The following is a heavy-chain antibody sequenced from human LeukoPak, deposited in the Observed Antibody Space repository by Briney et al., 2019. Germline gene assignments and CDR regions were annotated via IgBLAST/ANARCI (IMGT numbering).Heavy chain of an antibody. D-gene: IGHD3-3*01. CDR1: GGSLSGYY. J-gene: IGHJ6*03. CDR3: GRPSGDFWSGYHYYMDV. CDR2: INHSGST. Sequence: SETLSLTCAVYGGSLSGYYWSWIRQPPGKGLEWIGEINHSGSTNYNPSLKGRVTISVDTSKNQFSLKLSSVTAADTAVYYCGRPSGDFWSGYHYYMDVWGKGTTVTVSS. V-gene: IGHV4-34*01.